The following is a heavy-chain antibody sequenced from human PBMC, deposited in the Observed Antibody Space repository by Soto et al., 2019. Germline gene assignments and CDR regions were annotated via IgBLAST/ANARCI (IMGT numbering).Heavy chain of an antibody. D-gene: IGHD4-17*01. CDR1: GGTFSSYT. CDR3: AREPRTTVTTWDHFDY. J-gene: IGHJ4*02. Sequence: SVKVSCKASGGTFSSYTISWVRQAPGQGLEWMGRIIPILGIANYAQKFQGRVTITADKSTSTAYMELSSLRSEDTAVYYCAREPRTTVTTWDHFDYWGQGTLVTVSS. V-gene: IGHV1-69*04. CDR2: IIPILGIA.